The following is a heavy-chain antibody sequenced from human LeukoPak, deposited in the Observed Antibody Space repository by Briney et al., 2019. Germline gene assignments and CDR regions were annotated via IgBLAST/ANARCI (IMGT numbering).Heavy chain of an antibody. CDR3: ARDRVLGCLDF. V-gene: IGHV3-11*04. Sequence: PGGSLRLSCAASGFPFSDYYMSWIRQAPGKGLEWVSLIGGSGTPIYYADSVKGRFTVSRDNAKNSLYLQMDSLTAEDTAVYYCARDRVLGCLDFWGQGTLVTVSS. CDR2: IGGSGTPI. D-gene: IGHD3-16*01. CDR1: GFPFSDYY. J-gene: IGHJ4*02.